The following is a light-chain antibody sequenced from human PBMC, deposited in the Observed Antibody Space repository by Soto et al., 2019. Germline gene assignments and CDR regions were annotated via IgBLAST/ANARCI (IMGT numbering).Light chain of an antibody. CDR2: AAS. CDR3: QKYNSAPL. Sequence: DIQMTQSPSSLSASVGDRVTITCRASQGISNYLAWYQQKPGKVPKLLIYAASTLQSGVPSRFSGSGSGTDFTFTISSLQPEDVATYYCQKYNSAPLFGQGTRLEIK. J-gene: IGKJ5*01. CDR1: QGISNY. V-gene: IGKV1-27*01.